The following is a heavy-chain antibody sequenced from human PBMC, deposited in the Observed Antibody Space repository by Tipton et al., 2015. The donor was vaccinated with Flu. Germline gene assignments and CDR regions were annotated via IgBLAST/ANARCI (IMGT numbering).Heavy chain of an antibody. D-gene: IGHD3-22*01. V-gene: IGHV3-74*01. CDR2: TNSDGSTR. J-gene: IGHJ6*02. CDR1: GFTFSGYW. CDR3: AKHRYDSIGYPLYFYGMDV. Sequence: SLRLSCAASGFTFSGYWMNWVRQGPGKGLVWVSRTNSDGSTRDYADSVRGRFTISRDNSKKTVYLQMNSLTVEGTAVYYCAKHRYDSIGYPLYFYGMDVWGQGTTVTVSS.